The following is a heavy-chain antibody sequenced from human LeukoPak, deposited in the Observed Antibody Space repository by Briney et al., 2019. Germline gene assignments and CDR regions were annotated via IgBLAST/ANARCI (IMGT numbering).Heavy chain of an antibody. Sequence: GGSLRLSCAASGFTVSSNYMSWVRQAPGKGLEWVSVIYSGGSTYYADSVKGRFTISRDNSKNTLYLQMNSLRAEDTAVYYCATSFDSSGLFDCWGQGTLVTVSS. CDR3: ATSFDSSGLFDC. D-gene: IGHD3-22*01. CDR1: GFTVSSNY. V-gene: IGHV3-66*01. J-gene: IGHJ4*02. CDR2: IYSGGST.